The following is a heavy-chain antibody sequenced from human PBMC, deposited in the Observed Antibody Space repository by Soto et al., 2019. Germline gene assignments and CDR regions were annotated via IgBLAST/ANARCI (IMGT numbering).Heavy chain of an antibody. D-gene: IGHD2-2*01. CDR1: GASITTPNW. J-gene: IGHJ6*02. Sequence: SETLSLTCAVSGASITTPNWWSWVRQPPGKGLEWIAEIFHSGTTNYSPSLKSRVTISVDTSKNHFSLKLTSVTAADTAVYFCARLQYCSTTSCPWGMDVWGQGTTVTVSS. CDR2: IFHSGTT. CDR3: ARLQYCSTTSCPWGMDV. V-gene: IGHV4-4*02.